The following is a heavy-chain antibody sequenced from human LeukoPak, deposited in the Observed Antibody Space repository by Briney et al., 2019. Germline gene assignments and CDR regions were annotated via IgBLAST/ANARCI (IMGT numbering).Heavy chain of an antibody. CDR1: GFTLSRYW. D-gene: IGHD2-21*02. CDR2: IKQDESVK. J-gene: IGHJ5*02. Sequence: GGSLRLSCAASGFTLSRYWMSWVRQAPGKGLEWVANIKQDESVKYYVDSVKGRFTISRDNAKNSLYLQMNSLRAEDTAVYYCARDLLGDGWFDPWGQGTLVTVSS. CDR3: ARDLLGDGWFDP. V-gene: IGHV3-7*01.